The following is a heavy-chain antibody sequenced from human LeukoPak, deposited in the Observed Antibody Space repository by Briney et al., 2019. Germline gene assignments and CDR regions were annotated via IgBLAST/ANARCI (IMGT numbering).Heavy chain of an antibody. CDR2: ISAYNGNT. CDR3: ARVTGQSYCGSDCPPSINWFDP. J-gene: IGHJ5*02. CDR1: GYTFTSYG. Sequence: ASVKVSCKASGYTFTSYGISWVRQAPGQGLEWMGWISAYNGNTNYAQKLQGRVTMTTDTSTSTAYMELRSLRSDDTAVYYCARVTGQSYCGSDCPPSINWFDPWGQGTLVTVSS. D-gene: IGHD2-21*02. V-gene: IGHV1-18*01.